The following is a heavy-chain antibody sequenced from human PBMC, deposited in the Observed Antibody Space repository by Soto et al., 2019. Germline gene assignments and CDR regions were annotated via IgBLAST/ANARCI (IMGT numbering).Heavy chain of an antibody. CDR2: ISANDVGT. V-gene: IGHV3-23*01. CDR3: AKAKNDYNWDNRPPFDY. Sequence: GGSLRLSCEASGFTLRNYAMTWIRQAPGKGLEWVSLISANDVGTYYAESVKTRFTISTDQSRNTVYLRMDSLRADDTAIYYXAKAKNDYNWDNRPPFDYWGQGTLVTVSS. J-gene: IGHJ4*02. D-gene: IGHD1-20*01. CDR1: GFTLRNYA.